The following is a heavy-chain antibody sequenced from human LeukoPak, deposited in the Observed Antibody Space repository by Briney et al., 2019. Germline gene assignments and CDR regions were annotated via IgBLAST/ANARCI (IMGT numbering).Heavy chain of an antibody. CDR3: ARHAHPTYCSSTSCYTRGAFDI. CDR2: IYYSGST. CDR1: GGSISSSSYY. Sequence: ETLSLTCTVSGGSISSSSYYWGWIRQPPGKGLEWIGSIYYSGSTYYNPSLKSRVTISVDTSKNQFSLKLSSVTAADTAVYYCARHAHPTYCSSTSCYTRGAFDIWGQGTMVTVSS. D-gene: IGHD2-2*02. V-gene: IGHV4-39*01. J-gene: IGHJ3*02.